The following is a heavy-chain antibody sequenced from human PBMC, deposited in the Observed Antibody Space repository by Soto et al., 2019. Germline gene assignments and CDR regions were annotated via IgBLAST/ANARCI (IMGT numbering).Heavy chain of an antibody. V-gene: IGHV4-31*02. Sequence: PSETLSGMWSLSCGSVSSHIYYWTWIRQHPGKGPAWIGHIYYSGSTYYNPSLKSRVTISLDMSKNQFSLKLTSVSAADTAVYYCARGYDYDSGGYLFDYWGQGTRVT. D-gene: IGHD3-22*01. CDR2: IYYSGST. CDR1: CGSVSSHIYY. J-gene: IGHJ4*02. CDR3: ARGYDYDSGGYLFDY.